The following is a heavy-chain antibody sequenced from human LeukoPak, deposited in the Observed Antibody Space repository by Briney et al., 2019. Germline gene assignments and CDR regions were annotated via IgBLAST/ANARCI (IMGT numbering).Heavy chain of an antibody. Sequence: GGSLRLSCAASGFTFSSYAMHWVRQAPGKGLEWVAVISYDGSNKYYADSVKGRFTISRGNSKNTLYLQMNSLRAEDTAVYYCARDRVGATDYFDYWGQGTLVTVSS. J-gene: IGHJ4*02. V-gene: IGHV3-30-3*01. D-gene: IGHD1-26*01. CDR3: ARDRVGATDYFDY. CDR1: GFTFSSYA. CDR2: ISYDGSNK.